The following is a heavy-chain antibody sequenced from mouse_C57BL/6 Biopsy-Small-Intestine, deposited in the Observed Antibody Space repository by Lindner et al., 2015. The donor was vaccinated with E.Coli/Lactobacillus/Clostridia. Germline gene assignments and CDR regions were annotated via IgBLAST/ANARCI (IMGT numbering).Heavy chain of an antibody. CDR2: FYPGSGSI. D-gene: IGHD1-1*01. CDR1: GYTFTEYT. Sequence: VQLQESGAELVKPGASVKLSCKASGYTFTEYTIHWVKQRSGQGLEWIGRFYPGSGSIKYNEKFKDKATLTADKSSSTVYMELSRLTSEDSAVYFCARHEDGLYGSSSWFAYWGQGTLVTVSA. J-gene: IGHJ3*01. V-gene: IGHV1-62-2*01. CDR3: ARHEDGLYGSSSWFAY.